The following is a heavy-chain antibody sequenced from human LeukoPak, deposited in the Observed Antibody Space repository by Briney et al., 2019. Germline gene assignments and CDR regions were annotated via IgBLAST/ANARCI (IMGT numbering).Heavy chain of an antibody. CDR3: ARSVAGKGELDY. CDR2: TWFDGRNK. D-gene: IGHD6-19*01. CDR1: GFTFRTYG. Sequence: PGRSLGLACVASGFTFRTYGMHWVRQAPGKGLEWVAVTWFDGRNKYYADSVKDRFNISRDNSKNTLYLQMNSLRAEDTAMYYCARSVAGKGELDYWGQGILVTVSS. J-gene: IGHJ4*02. V-gene: IGHV3-33*01.